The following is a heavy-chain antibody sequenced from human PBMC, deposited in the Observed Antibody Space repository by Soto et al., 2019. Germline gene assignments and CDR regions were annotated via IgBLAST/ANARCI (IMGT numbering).Heavy chain of an antibody. V-gene: IGHV4-38-2*02. Sequence: PSETLSLTCAVSVYSISSGYYCVWIRQRPGKGLEWIGSIYHSGSTYYNPSLKSRVTISVDTSKNQFSLKLSSVTAADTAVYYCARESLRSGSRMDVWGQGTTVTVSS. CDR1: VYSISSGYY. CDR3: ARESLRSGSRMDV. J-gene: IGHJ6*02. D-gene: IGHD5-12*01. CDR2: IYHSGST.